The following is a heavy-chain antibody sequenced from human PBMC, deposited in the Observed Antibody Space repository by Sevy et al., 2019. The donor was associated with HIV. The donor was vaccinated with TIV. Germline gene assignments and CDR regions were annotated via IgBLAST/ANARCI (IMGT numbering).Heavy chain of an antibody. CDR2: LNRDGSEK. Sequence: GGSLRLSCAASGFTFSAYWMAWVRQAPGKGLEWVANLNRDGSEKYPVDSVKGRFTISRDNAKNSLYLQMNSVRVEDTCIYYCAIDAWRSRVNWGRGTIVTVSS. CDR3: AIDAWRSRVN. CDR1: GFTFSAYW. D-gene: IGHD1-1*01. V-gene: IGHV3-7*01. J-gene: IGHJ3*01.